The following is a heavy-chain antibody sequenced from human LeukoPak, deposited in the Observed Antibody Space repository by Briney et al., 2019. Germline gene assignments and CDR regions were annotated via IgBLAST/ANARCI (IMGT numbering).Heavy chain of an antibody. CDR1: GFTSSNYI. D-gene: IGHD3-10*01. V-gene: IGHV3-23*01. J-gene: IGHJ4*02. CDR2: ITSSDGGT. Sequence: GGSLILSCASSGFTSSNYIMRWVRLAPGRGLEWVSTITSSDGGTYYVDSVRGRFTISRDNSKNTVYLQMNSLRAEDTAIYYCAKGFRYFDSWGPGTLVTVSS. CDR3: AKGFRYFDS.